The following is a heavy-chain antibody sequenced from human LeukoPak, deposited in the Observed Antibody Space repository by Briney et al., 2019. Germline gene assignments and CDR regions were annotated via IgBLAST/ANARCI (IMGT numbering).Heavy chain of an antibody. Sequence: GGSLRLSCGASGFTFSNYAMSWVRQAPGKGLEWVSGINDNGSTRFYAASVKGRFTISRDNSKNTLYLQMNSLRVEDTAVYYCARVIVATNTFDAFDIWGQGTMVTVSS. D-gene: IGHD5-12*01. CDR2: INDNGSTR. J-gene: IGHJ3*02. V-gene: IGHV3-23*01. CDR1: GFTFSNYA. CDR3: ARVIVATNTFDAFDI.